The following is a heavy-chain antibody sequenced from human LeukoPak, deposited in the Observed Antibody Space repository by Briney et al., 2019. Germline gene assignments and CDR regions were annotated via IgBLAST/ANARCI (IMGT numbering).Heavy chain of an antibody. Sequence: GGSLRLSCAASGFTFSSYAMSWVRQAPGKGLEWVSAISGSGGSTYYADSVKGRFTISRDNAKKVVYLQMNSLRAEDTAVYYCSRDQAGYCSGASCPWGQGTRVTVSS. CDR1: GFTFSSYA. D-gene: IGHD2-15*01. J-gene: IGHJ5*02. CDR3: SRDQAGYCSGASCP. CDR2: ISGSGGST. V-gene: IGHV3-23*01.